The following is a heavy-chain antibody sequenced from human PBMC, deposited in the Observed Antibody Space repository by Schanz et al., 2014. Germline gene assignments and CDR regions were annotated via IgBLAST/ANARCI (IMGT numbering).Heavy chain of an antibody. Sequence: EVQLVASGGGLVKPGGSLRLSCEASGFDFNSYSMNWVRQVPGKGLEWLSYIATSSSTRHYADSVKGRVTISRDNAKNSVSLQMRRLRVEDTAVYYCASGVHVSSLQKGLQFWGRGTLVIVSS. D-gene: IGHD3-10*01. CDR2: IATSSSTR. CDR3: ASGVHVSSLQKGLQF. J-gene: IGHJ1*01. V-gene: IGHV3-48*01. CDR1: GFDFNSYS.